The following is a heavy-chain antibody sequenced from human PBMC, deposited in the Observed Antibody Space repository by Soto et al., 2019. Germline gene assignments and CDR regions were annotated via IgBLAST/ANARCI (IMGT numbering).Heavy chain of an antibody. CDR2: IFSNDEK. J-gene: IGHJ6*02. CDR1: GFSLSNARMG. V-gene: IGHV2-26*01. CDR3: ARSAIAVAGTFYYYYGMDV. D-gene: IGHD6-19*01. Sequence: QVTLKESGPVLVKPTETLTLTCTVSGFSLSNARMGVSWIRQPPGKALEWLAHIFSNDEKSYSTSLKSRLTIPKDTSKSQVVLTMTKMDPVDTATYYCARSAIAVAGTFYYYYGMDVWGQGTTVTVSS.